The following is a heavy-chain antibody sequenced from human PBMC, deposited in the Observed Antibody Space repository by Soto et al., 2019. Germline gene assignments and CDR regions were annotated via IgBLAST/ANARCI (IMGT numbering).Heavy chain of an antibody. D-gene: IGHD6-13*01. CDR1: GYSLTHHW. CDR3: ARLQAAAGDNDLTFDY. Sequence: PRESLKISFKGSGYSLTHHWVSWVGQMPRNGLEWMGRLDPSDSYTNYTPSLHGHVTISADKSISTAYLQWSSLKASDTAMYYCARLQAAAGDNDLTFDYWGQGTLVTVSS. V-gene: IGHV5-10-1*01. CDR2: LDPSDSYT. J-gene: IGHJ4*02.